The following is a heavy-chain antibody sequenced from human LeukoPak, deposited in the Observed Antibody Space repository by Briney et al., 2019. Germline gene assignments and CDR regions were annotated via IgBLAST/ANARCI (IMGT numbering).Heavy chain of an antibody. J-gene: IGHJ5*02. CDR1: GGSISSGSYY. V-gene: IGHV4-61*02. D-gene: IGHD2-15*01. CDR2: IYTSGST. Sequence: SQTLSLTCTVSGGSISSGSYYWSWLRQPAGKGLEWIGRIYTSGSTNYNPSLKSRVTISVDTSKNQFSLKLSSVTAADTAVYYCARGVVVAAPSWFDPWGQGSLVTVSS. CDR3: ARGVVVAAPSWFDP.